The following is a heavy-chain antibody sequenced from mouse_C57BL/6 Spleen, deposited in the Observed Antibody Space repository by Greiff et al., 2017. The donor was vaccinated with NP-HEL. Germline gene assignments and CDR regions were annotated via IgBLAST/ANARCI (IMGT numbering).Heavy chain of an antibody. V-gene: IGHV1-82*01. CDR2: IYPGDGDT. D-gene: IGHD1-1*01. J-gene: IGHJ3*01. Sequence: VKLQESGPELVKPGASVKISCKASGYAFSSSWMNWVKQRPGKGLEWIGRIYPGDGDTNYNGKFKGKATLTADKSSSTAYMQLSSLTSEDSAVYFCATLYYGSSLAWFAYWGQGTLVTVSA. CDR3: ATLYYGSSLAWFAY. CDR1: GYAFSSSW.